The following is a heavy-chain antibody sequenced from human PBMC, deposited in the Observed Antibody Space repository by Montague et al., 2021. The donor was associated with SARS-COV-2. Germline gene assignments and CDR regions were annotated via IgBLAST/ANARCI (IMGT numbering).Heavy chain of an antibody. D-gene: IGHD1-14*01. CDR3: ARISGITSWYYDY. J-gene: IGHJ4*02. CDR1: GGSVSSGSYY. CDR2: IYYTGST. V-gene: IGHV4-61*01. Sequence: SETLSLTCTVSGGSVSSGSYYWSWIRQPPGKGLQSIGCIYYTGSTXYNPSLQSRVTTSVDSSKNQFSVRLSSVTAADTAVYYCARISGITSWYYDYWGQGTLVTVSS.